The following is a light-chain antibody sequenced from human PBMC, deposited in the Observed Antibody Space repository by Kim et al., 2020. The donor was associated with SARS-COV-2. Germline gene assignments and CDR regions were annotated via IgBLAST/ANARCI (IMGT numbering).Light chain of an antibody. CDR3: QAWDSNTVV. CDR1: KLEDKY. V-gene: IGLV3-1*01. CDR2: QDT. J-gene: IGLJ3*02. Sequence: SYELTQPPSVSVSPGQTATITCFGDKLEDKYVCWYQQKPGQSPVVVIYQDTKRPSGIPERFSGSNSGNTVTLTISGTQTLDEADYFCQAWDSNTVVFGGG.